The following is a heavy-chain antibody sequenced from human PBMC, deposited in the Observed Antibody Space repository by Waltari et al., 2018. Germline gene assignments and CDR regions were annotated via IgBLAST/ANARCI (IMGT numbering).Heavy chain of an antibody. CDR1: GGSISSISYY. D-gene: IGHD2-15*01. CDR2: IYYSGST. V-gene: IGHV4-39*07. Sequence: QLQLQESGPGLVKPSETLSLPCTVSGGSISSISYYWGWIRQPPGKGLEWIGSIYYSGSTYYNPSLKSRVTISVDTSKNQFSRKLSSVTAADTAVYYCARELPGDYWGQGTLVTVSS. CDR3: ARELPGDY. J-gene: IGHJ4*02.